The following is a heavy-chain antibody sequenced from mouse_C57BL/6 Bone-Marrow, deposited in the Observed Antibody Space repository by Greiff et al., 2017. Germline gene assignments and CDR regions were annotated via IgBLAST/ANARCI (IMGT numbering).Heavy chain of an antibody. CDR2: IDPSDSYT. CDR3: ARTLLLRRGYAMDY. V-gene: IGHV1-50*01. D-gene: IGHD1-1*01. Sequence: QVQLQQPGAELVKPGASVKLSCKASGYTFTSYWMQWVKQRPGQGLEWIGEIDPSDSYTNSNQKFKGKATLTVDTSSRTAYMQLSSLTSEDSAVYYCARTLLLRRGYAMDYWGQGTSVTVSS. CDR1: GYTFTSYW. J-gene: IGHJ4*01.